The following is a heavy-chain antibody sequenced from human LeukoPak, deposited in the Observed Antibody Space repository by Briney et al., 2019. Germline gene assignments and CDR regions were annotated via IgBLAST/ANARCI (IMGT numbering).Heavy chain of an antibody. CDR3: AKGVYDSSGYYPNDALDI. CDR1: GFTFSSYG. V-gene: IGHV3-30*18. J-gene: IGHJ3*02. D-gene: IGHD3-22*01. Sequence: PGGSLRLSCAASGFTFSSYGMHWVRQAPGKGLEWVAVISYDGSNKFYADSVKGRFTISRDNSKNTLYLQMNSLRAEDTAVYYCAKGVYDSSGYYPNDALDIWGQGTMVTVSS. CDR2: ISYDGSNK.